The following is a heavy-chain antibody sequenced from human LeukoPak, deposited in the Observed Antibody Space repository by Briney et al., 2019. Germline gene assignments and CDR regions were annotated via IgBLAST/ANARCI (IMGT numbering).Heavy chain of an antibody. Sequence: GASVKVSCKASGYTFTDYYMHWVRQAPGQGLEWMGCINIYSGGAHYAQKFQDWLSMTRDTSINTAYMELSSLRSDDTAVYYCARDILGRTNGGSNYFGMEVWGQGTTVIVSS. J-gene: IGHJ6*02. D-gene: IGHD2-8*01. V-gene: IGHV1-2*04. CDR2: INIYSGGA. CDR1: GYTFTDYY. CDR3: ARDILGRTNGGSNYFGMEV.